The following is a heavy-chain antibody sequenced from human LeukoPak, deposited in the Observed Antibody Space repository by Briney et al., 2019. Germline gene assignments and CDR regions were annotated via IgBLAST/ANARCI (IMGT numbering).Heavy chain of an antibody. J-gene: IGHJ6*02. V-gene: IGHV3-11*04. CDR2: ISSSGSTI. CDR1: GFTFSDYY. CDR3: ARVNAGFWSGYPYYYYGMDV. D-gene: IGHD3-3*01. Sequence: PGGSLRLSCAASGFTFSDYYMSWIRQAPGKGLEWVSYISSSGSTIYYADSVKGRFTISRDNSKNTLYLQMNSLRAEDTAVYYCARVNAGFWSGYPYYYYGMDVWGQGTTVTVSS.